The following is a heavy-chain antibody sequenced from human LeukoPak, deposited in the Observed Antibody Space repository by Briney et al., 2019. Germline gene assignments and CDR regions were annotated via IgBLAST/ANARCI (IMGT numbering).Heavy chain of an antibody. CDR3: ARSRFHRAYYYDSSGYDY. CDR2: INHSGST. D-gene: IGHD3-22*01. J-gene: IGHJ4*02. CDR1: GGSFSGYY. V-gene: IGHV4-34*01. Sequence: SETLSLTCAVYGGSFSGYYWSWIRQPPGKGLEWIGEINHSGSTNYNPSLKSRVTISVDTSKNQFSLKLSSVTAADTAVYYCARSRFHRAYYYDSSGYDYWGQGTLVTVSS.